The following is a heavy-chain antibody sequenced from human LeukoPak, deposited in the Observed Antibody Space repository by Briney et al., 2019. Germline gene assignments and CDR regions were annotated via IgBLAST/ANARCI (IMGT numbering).Heavy chain of an antibody. J-gene: IGHJ4*02. Sequence: SETLSLTCTVSGASTSSYYWSWIRQPPGKGLEWIGYIYNSGSTNYNPSLKSRVTISLDTSKNQFSLKLSSVTAADTAVYYCARKANFDYWSQGTLVTVSS. CDR1: GASTSSYY. D-gene: IGHD5-12*01. CDR2: IYNSGST. V-gene: IGHV4-59*01. CDR3: ARKANFDY.